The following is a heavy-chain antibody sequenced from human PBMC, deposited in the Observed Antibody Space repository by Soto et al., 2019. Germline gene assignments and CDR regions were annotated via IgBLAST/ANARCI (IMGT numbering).Heavy chain of an antibody. CDR3: ARVVFLVGASGNWFDP. V-gene: IGHV1-8*01. J-gene: IGHJ5*02. Sequence: QVQLVQSGAEVKKPGASVKVSCKASGYTFTSYDINWVRQATGQGLEWMGWMNPNSGNTGYAQKFQGRVTMTRNTSISTAYMELSSLRSEDTAVYYCARVVFLVGASGNWFDPWGQGTLVTVSS. D-gene: IGHD1-26*01. CDR2: MNPNSGNT. CDR1: GYTFTSYD.